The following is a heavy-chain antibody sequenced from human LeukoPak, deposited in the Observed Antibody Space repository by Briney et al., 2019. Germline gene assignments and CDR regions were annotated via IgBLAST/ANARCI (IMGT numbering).Heavy chain of an antibody. CDR2: INAGNGNT. J-gene: IGHJ4*02. D-gene: IGHD7-27*01. CDR1: GYTFTTYA. Sequence: ASVKVSCKASGYTFTTYAIHWVRQAPGQTLEWMGWINAGNGNTKYSQKFQGRVTITRVTSASTAYLDLNSLRSGDTAVYYCARGSIADWGFDYWGQGTLVTVSS. V-gene: IGHV1-3*01. CDR3: ARGSIADWGFDY.